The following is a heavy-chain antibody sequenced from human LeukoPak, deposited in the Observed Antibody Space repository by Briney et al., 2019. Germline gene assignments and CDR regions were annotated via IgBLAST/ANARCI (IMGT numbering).Heavy chain of an antibody. Sequence: PGGSLRLSCAASGFTFSSYSMNWVRQAPGKGLEWVSYISSSGSTIYYADSVKGRFTISRDNAKNSLYLQMNSLRAEDTAVYYCARDFDQVVVAPGSALDYWGQGALVTVSS. D-gene: IGHD3-22*01. V-gene: IGHV3-48*04. J-gene: IGHJ4*02. CDR1: GFTFSSYS. CDR2: ISSSGSTI. CDR3: ARDFDQVVVAPGSALDY.